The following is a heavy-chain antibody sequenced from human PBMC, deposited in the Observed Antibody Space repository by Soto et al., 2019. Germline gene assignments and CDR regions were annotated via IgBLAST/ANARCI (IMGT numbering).Heavy chain of an antibody. V-gene: IGHV1-46*01. Sequence: ASVKVSCKASGYTFTSNWMHWVRQAPGQGLEWMGVINPNTGFTVYAQKFQGTVTITRDTSASTAYMELSSLRSEDTAVYYCARRYGPGFDYWGQGTLVTVPQ. J-gene: IGHJ4*02. CDR2: INPNTGFT. CDR3: ARRYGPGFDY. D-gene: IGHD4-17*01. CDR1: GYTFTSNW.